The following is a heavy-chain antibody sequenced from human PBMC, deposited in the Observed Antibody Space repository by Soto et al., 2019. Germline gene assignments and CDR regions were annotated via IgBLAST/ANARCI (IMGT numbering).Heavy chain of an antibody. V-gene: IGHV1-18*01. J-gene: IGHJ6*02. CDR2: INRYNGIT. CDR3: ANRGNPLMDV. CDR1: ESDG. Sequence: QVQLVQSGSELKKPGDSVKVSCKVRESDGITWVRQARGQGLEWMGWINRYNGITNYAYEFQDRVTMTIDTTTRTGYMELRSLRSDDTAVYYCANRGNPLMDVWGQGTTVTVSS.